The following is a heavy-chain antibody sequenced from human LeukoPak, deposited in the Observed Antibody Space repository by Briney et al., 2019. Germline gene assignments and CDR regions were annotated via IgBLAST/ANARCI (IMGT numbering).Heavy chain of an antibody. CDR2: IWYDGSNK. CDR1: GFTFSSYR. CDR3: ARAGERWNGPRDTDYYYMDV. V-gene: IGHV3-33*01. J-gene: IGHJ6*03. Sequence: PGRSLRLSCAASGFTFSSYRMHWVRQAPGKGLEWVAVIWYDGSNKYYADSVKGRFTISRDNSKNTLYLQMNSLRAEDTAVYYCARAGERWNGPRDTDYYYMDVWGKGTTVTVSS. D-gene: IGHD1-1*01.